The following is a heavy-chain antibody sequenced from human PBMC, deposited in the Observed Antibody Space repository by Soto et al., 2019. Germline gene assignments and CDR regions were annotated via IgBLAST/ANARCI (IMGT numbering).Heavy chain of an antibody. D-gene: IGHD5-12*01. CDR2: ISYDGSNK. CDR3: AKVRGIWLQLPVYYYYGMDV. Sequence: QVQLVESGGGVVQPGRSLRLSCAASGFTFSSYGMHWVRQAPGKGLEWVAVISYDGSNKYYADSVKGRFTISRDNSKNTLSLQMNSLRAEDTAVYYCAKVRGIWLQLPVYYYYGMDVWGQGTTVTVSS. J-gene: IGHJ6*02. CDR1: GFTFSSYG. V-gene: IGHV3-30*18.